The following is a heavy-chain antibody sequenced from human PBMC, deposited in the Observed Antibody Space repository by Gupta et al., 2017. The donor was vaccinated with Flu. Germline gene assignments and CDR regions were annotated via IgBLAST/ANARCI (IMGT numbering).Heavy chain of an antibody. CDR3: ARAGVLAARPDFDY. J-gene: IGHJ4*02. V-gene: IGHV4-59*01. CDR1: GGSISSYY. CDR2: IYYSGST. Sequence: QVQLQESGPGLVKPSETLSLTCTVSGGSISSYYWSWIRQPPGKGLEWIGYIYYSGSTNYNPSRKSRVTISVDTSKNQFSLKLSSVTAADTAVYYCARAGVLAARPDFDYWGQGTLVTVSS. D-gene: IGHD6-6*01.